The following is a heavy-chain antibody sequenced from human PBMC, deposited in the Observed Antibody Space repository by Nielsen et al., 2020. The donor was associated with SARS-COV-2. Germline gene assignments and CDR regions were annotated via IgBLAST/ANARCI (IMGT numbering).Heavy chain of an antibody. CDR3: ARGAIEGQLLYTHWYFDL. CDR1: GFTFSSYG. J-gene: IGHJ2*01. D-gene: IGHD2-2*02. CDR2: ISYDGSNK. V-gene: IGHV3-30*03. Sequence: GESLKISCAASGFTFSSYGMHWVRQAPGKGLEWVAVISYDGSNKYYADSVKGRFTISRDNSKNTLYLQMNSLRAEDTAVYYCARGAIEGQLLYTHWYFDLWGRGTLVTVSS.